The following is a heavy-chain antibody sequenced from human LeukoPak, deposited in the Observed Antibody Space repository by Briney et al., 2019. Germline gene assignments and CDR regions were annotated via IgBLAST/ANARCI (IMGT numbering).Heavy chain of an antibody. CDR1: GFTFSSYS. V-gene: IGHV3-48*01. Sequence: PGGSLRLSCAASGFTFSSYSMNWVRQAPGKGLEWVSYISSSSSTIYYADSVKGRFTISRDNAKNSLYLQMNSLRAEDTAVYYCARGVYAPYYYYMDVWGKGTTVTVSS. CDR2: ISSSSSTI. J-gene: IGHJ6*03. D-gene: IGHD2-8*01. CDR3: ARGVYAPYYYYMDV.